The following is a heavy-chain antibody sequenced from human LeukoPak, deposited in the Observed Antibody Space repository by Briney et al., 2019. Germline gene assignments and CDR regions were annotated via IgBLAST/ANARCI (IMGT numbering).Heavy chain of an antibody. D-gene: IGHD1-7*01. Sequence: SSETLSLTCTVSGGSISSSSYYWGWIRQPPGKGLEWFGSIYYSGSTYYNPSLKSRVTISVDTSKNQFSLKLSSVTAADTAVYYCARVLGNWNYLIGYFDYWGQGTLVTVSS. V-gene: IGHV4-39*07. J-gene: IGHJ4*02. CDR3: ARVLGNWNYLIGYFDY. CDR2: IYYSGST. CDR1: GGSISSSSYY.